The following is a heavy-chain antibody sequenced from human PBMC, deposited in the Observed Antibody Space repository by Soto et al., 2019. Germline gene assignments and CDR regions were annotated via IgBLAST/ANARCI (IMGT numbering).Heavy chain of an antibody. J-gene: IGHJ5*02. V-gene: IGHV1-8*01. CDR2: MNPNSGNT. D-gene: IGHD2-2*01. CDR1: GYTLSSYD. Sequence: ASVKGSCKASGYTLSSYDINWVRQATGQGLEWMGWMNPNSGNTGYAQKFQGRVTMTRNTSISTAYMELSSLRSEDTAVYYCARKGSTSGRSGRETLSFDPWGQGTLVTVSS. CDR3: ARKGSTSGRSGRETLSFDP.